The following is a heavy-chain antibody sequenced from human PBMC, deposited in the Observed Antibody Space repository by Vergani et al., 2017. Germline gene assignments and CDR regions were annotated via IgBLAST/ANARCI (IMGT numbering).Heavy chain of an antibody. J-gene: IGHJ4*02. Sequence: QVQVVQSGAEVKKSGASVKVSCKTSGYTFSNYYMHWVRQAPGKGLEWMGGLDAEDGKRIYAQKFQGRVTMTEDTSTGTAYMELRSLRSDDTAVYYCARGILTGYYKSAHPDYWGQGTLVTVSS. V-gene: IGHV1-24*01. CDR1: GYTFSNYY. CDR3: ARGILTGYYKSAHPDY. D-gene: IGHD3-9*01. CDR2: LDAEDGKR.